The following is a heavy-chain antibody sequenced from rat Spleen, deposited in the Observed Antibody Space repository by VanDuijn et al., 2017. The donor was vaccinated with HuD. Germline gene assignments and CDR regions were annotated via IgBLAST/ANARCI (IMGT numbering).Heavy chain of an antibody. CDR3: ARHGGYDY. J-gene: IGHJ2*01. D-gene: IGHD1-11*01. V-gene: IGHV5-22*01. CDR2: ISFEGGST. Sequence: EVQLVESGGGLVQPGRSLKLSCAASGFTFSDYYMAWVRQAPTKGLEWVASISFEGGSTYFGDSVKGRFTISRDNAKSTLYLQMNSLRSEDTATYYCARHGGYDYWGQGVMVTVSS. CDR1: GFTFSDYY.